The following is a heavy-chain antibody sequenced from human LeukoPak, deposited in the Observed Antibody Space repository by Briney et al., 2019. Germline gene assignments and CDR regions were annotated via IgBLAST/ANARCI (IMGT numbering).Heavy chain of an antibody. V-gene: IGHV4-34*01. Sequence: NPSETLSLTCAVYGGSFSGYYWSWIRQPPGKGLEWIGEINHSGSTNYNPSLKSRVTISVDTSKNQFSLKLSSVTAADTAVYYCARARGSGYDSFDYWGQGTLVTVSS. CDR2: INHSGST. D-gene: IGHD5-12*01. J-gene: IGHJ4*02. CDR3: ARARGSGYDSFDY. CDR1: GGSFSGYY.